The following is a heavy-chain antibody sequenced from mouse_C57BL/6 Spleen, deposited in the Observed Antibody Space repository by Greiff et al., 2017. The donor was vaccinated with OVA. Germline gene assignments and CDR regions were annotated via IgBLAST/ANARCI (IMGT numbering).Heavy chain of an antibody. D-gene: IGHD2-4*01. CDR2: ISSGSSTI. J-gene: IGHJ2*01. CDR1: GFTFSDYG. Sequence: DVKLVESGGGLVKPGGSLKLSCAASGFTFSDYGMHWVRQAPEKGLEWVAYISSGSSTIYYADTVKGRFTISRDNAKNTLFLQMTSLRSEDTAMYYCARWGLRRKDFDYWGQGTTLTVSS. CDR3: ARWGLRRKDFDY. V-gene: IGHV5-17*01.